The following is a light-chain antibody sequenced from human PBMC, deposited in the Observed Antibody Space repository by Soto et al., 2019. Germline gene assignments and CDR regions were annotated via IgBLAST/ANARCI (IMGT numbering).Light chain of an antibody. CDR2: GAS. CDR3: QQYGNAPWT. Sequence: EIVLTQPPGTLSLSPGERATLSCRASQSVSSNYVAWYQQKPGQAPRLLIHGASSRATGIPDRFSGSGSGTDFALTLSRLEAEDFAVYYCQQYGNAPWTFGQGPRWIS. CDR1: QSVSSNY. J-gene: IGKJ1*01. V-gene: IGKV3-20*01.